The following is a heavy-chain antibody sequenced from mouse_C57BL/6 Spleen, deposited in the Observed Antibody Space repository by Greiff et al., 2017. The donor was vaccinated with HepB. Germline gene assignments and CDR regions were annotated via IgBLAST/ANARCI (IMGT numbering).Heavy chain of an antibody. CDR2: INPSNGGT. J-gene: IGHJ2*01. CDR3: ARSTTVVAPYYFDY. D-gene: IGHD1-1*01. Sequence: QVQLKQPGTELVKPGASVKLSCKASGYTFTSYWMHWVKQRPGQGLEWIGNINPSNGGTNYNEKFKSKATLTVDKSSSTAYMQLSSLTSEDSAVYYCARSTTVVAPYYFDYWGQGTTLTVSS. CDR1: GYTFTSYW. V-gene: IGHV1-53*01.